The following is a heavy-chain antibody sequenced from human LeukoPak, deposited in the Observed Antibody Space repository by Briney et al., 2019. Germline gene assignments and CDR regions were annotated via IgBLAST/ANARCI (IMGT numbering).Heavy chain of an antibody. CDR2: ISSSSGYI. CDR1: GFTFSSYS. V-gene: IGHV3-21*01. Sequence: PGGSLRLSCAASGFTFSSYSMNWVRQAPGKGLEWVSSISSSSGYIYYADSVKGRFTISRDNAKNSLYLQMNSLRAEDTAVYYCARDLGITMVRGMIDPWGQGTLVTVSS. D-gene: IGHD3-10*01. CDR3: ARDLGITMVRGMIDP. J-gene: IGHJ5*02.